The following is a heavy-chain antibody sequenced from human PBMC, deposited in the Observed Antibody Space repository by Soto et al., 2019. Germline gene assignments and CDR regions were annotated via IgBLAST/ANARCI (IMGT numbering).Heavy chain of an antibody. J-gene: IGHJ4*02. V-gene: IGHV3-30-3*01. CDR3: ARDNGEGSGIGGY. CDR1: GFTLSSYA. Sequence: QVQLVESGGGVVQPGRSLRLSCAASGFTLSSYAMHWVRQAPGKGLEWVAVISYDGSNKYYADSVKGRFTVSTDNSKNPLYLQRNSVRVGDRVIYYGARDNGEGSGIGGYWGQGTLVTVSS. D-gene: IGHD3-10*01. CDR2: ISYDGSNK.